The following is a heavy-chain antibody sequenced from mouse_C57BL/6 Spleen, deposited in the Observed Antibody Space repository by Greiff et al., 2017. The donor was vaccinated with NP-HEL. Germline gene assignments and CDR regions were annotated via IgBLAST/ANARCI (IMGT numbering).Heavy chain of an antibody. V-gene: IGHV1-50*01. CDR1: GYTFTSYW. CDR3: AITTVMRAMDY. J-gene: IGHJ4*01. Sequence: QVQLQQPGAELVKPGASVKLSCKASGYTFTSYWMQWVKQRPGQGLEWIGEIDPSDSYTNYNQKFKGKATLTVDTSSSTAYMQLSSLTSEDSAVYYCAITTVMRAMDYWGQGTSVTVSS. CDR2: IDPSDSYT. D-gene: IGHD1-1*01.